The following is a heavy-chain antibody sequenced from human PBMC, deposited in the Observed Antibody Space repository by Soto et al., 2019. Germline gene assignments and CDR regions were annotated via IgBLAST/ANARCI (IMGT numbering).Heavy chain of an antibody. V-gene: IGHV2-5*02. D-gene: IGHD2-15*01. CDR1: GFSLSTSGVG. Sequence: SGPTLVNPTQTLTLTCTFSGFSLSTSGVGVGWIRQPPGKALEWLALIYWDDDKRYSPSLKSRLTITKDTSKNQVVLTMTNMDPVDTATYFCERCGDSWDWFAPCGQGTLVTGSS. J-gene: IGHJ5*02. CDR3: ERCGDSWDWFAP. CDR2: IYWDDDK.